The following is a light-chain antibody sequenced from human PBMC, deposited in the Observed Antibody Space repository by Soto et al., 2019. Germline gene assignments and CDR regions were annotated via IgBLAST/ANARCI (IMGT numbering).Light chain of an antibody. CDR2: SNN. Sequence: QSVLTQPPSASGTPGQRVTISCSGGSSNIGSNTVNWYQHLPGTAPTLLIYSNNQRPSGVPGRFSGSMSGTSASLAISGLQSEAEDDYYCAAWDDSLNGPVFGGGTKLTVL. CDR3: AAWDDSLNGPV. V-gene: IGLV1-44*01. J-gene: IGLJ2*01. CDR1: SSNIGSNT.